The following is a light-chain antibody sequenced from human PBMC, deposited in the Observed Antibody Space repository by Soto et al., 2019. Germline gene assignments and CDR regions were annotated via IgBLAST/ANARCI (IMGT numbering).Light chain of an antibody. CDR1: QDINNW. CDR2: TTS. J-gene: IGKJ4*01. V-gene: IGKV1D-12*01. CDR3: QQANSFPLT. Sequence: DIQVTQSPSSVSASVGDRVTITWRASQDINNWLAWYQQKPGKAPKLLIYTTSNLQSGVPSRFSGSGSGTDFTLTISSLQPEDFATYYCQQANSFPLTFGGGTKVEIK.